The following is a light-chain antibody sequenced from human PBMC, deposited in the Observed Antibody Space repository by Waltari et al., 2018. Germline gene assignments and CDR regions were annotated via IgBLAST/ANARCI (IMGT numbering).Light chain of an antibody. J-gene: IGKJ5*01. Sequence: DIQMTQSPSTLSASVGDRVTITCRASQSLSNWLAWYQQKPGKAPKVLIYKASTLESGVPSRFSGSGSGTEFTLTISSLQPDDFATYYCQQYRKLWTFG. CDR2: KAS. CDR1: QSLSNW. V-gene: IGKV1-5*03. CDR3: QQYRKLWT.